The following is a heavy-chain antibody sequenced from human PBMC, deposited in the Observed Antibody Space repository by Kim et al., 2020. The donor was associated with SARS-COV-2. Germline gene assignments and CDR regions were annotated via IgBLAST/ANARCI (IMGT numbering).Heavy chain of an antibody. J-gene: IGHJ4*02. V-gene: IGHV4-34*01. D-gene: IGHD5-18*01. Sequence: NHNPSLRSRVTLSVDTSRNQFSLKLSSVTAADTAVYYCARGGGYSYGAIDYWGQGTLVTVSS. CDR3: ARGGGYSYGAIDY.